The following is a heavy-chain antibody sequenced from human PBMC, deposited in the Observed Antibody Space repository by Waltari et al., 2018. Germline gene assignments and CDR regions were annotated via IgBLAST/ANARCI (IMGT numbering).Heavy chain of an antibody. Sequence: EVQMVESGGGLVQPGGSLRLSCVVSVFSRGDYWMLWVRQAQGRGLEGLGNIKGEGTETFHVDSVKGRFTISRDNARNTLFLQMNNLGAGDTAVFYCARQGSWTFDIWGQGTVVTVSS. V-gene: IGHV3-7*01. J-gene: IGHJ3*02. CDR3: ARQGSWTFDI. CDR2: IKGEGTET. D-gene: IGHD3-10*01. CDR1: VFSRGDYW.